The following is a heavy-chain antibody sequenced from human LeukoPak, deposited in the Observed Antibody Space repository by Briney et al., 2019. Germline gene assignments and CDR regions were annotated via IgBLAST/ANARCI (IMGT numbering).Heavy chain of an antibody. CDR2: IYYNGNT. Sequence: SETLSLTCTVSGGSISSDGVYWSWIRQHPGEGLECIGYIYYNGNTYYKPSLESRITISVDTSKNQFSLKLSSVTAADTAVYYCARVRIQLWFSMFDYWGQGTLVTVAS. CDR3: ARVRIQLWFSMFDY. J-gene: IGHJ4*02. CDR1: GGSISSDGVY. V-gene: IGHV4-31*03. D-gene: IGHD5-18*01.